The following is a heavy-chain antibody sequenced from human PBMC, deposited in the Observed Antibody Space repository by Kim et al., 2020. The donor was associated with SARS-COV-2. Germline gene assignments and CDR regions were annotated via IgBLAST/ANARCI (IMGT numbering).Heavy chain of an antibody. J-gene: IGHJ6*02. CDR3: ARGPTTLSSGLAGGMDV. V-gene: IGHV3-66*01. D-gene: IGHD6-25*01. Sequence: VKGRFTISRENSKNTLYIQMNSLRAEDTAVYYGARGPTTLSSGLAGGMDVWGQGTTVTVSS.